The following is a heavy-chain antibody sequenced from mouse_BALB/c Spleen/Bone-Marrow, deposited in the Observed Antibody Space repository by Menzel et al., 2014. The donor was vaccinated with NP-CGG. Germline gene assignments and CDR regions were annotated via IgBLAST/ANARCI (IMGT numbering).Heavy chain of an antibody. J-gene: IGHJ3*01. V-gene: IGHV14-3*02. CDR1: GFNIKDTY. Sequence: VQLQQPGAELVKPGASVKLSCTASGFNIKDTYMHWVKQRPEQCLEWIGRIDPANGNTKYDPKFQGKATITADTSSNTAYLQPSSLTSEDTAVYYCARNYGYGKSFAYWGQGTLVTVSA. D-gene: IGHD2-2*01. CDR2: IDPANGNT. CDR3: ARNYGYGKSFAY.